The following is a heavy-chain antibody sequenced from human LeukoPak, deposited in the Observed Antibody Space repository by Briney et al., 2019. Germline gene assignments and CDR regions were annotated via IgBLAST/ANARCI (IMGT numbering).Heavy chain of an antibody. CDR2: IKEDGNEK. V-gene: IGHV3-7*01. D-gene: IGHD5/OR15-5a*01. Sequence: GGSLRLSCAASGFTVSSYWMTWVRQAPGKGLEWVASIKEDGNEKNYMDSVKGRFTISTDNANNSLYLEMNNLRVEDTAVYYCVGTGVRFYVDWGLRTLVIVPS. J-gene: IGHJ1*01. CDR1: GFTVSSYW. CDR3: VGTGVRFYVD.